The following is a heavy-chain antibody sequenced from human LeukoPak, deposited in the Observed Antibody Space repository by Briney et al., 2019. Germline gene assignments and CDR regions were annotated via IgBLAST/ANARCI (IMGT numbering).Heavy chain of an antibody. Sequence: SETLSLTCSVSGASVTDYYWTWIRQSPGKGLEWLGSIYYSANANYNPSLNSRVSIWVDTSKNQFSLTLTSVTATDTAVYYCAGRRTPDYWFDPWGQGTLVTVSS. J-gene: IGHJ5*02. V-gene: IGHV4-59*08. CDR1: GASVTDYY. CDR3: AGRRTPDYWFDP. D-gene: IGHD1-14*01. CDR2: IYYSANA.